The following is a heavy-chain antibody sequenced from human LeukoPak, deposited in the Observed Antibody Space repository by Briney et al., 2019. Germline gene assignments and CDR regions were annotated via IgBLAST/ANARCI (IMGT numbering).Heavy chain of an antibody. CDR1: GFTFSSYA. J-gene: IGHJ4*02. V-gene: IGHV3-23*01. D-gene: IGHD3-22*01. CDR3: AKGGVVYDSSGYYDY. Sequence: GGSLRLSCAASGFTFSSYALSWVRQAPGKGLEWVSAISGSGGSTYYADSVKGRFTISRDNSKNTLYLQMNSLRAEDTAVYYCAKGGVVYDSSGYYDYWGQGTLVTVSS. CDR2: ISGSGGST.